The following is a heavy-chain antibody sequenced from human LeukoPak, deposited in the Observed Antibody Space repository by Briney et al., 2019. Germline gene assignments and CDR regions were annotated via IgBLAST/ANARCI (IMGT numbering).Heavy chain of an antibody. D-gene: IGHD4-11*01. CDR1: GFTFSSHW. J-gene: IGHJ6*03. CDR3: ASRSAGLQSDYYYYMDV. Sequence: GGSLRLSCAASGFTFSSHWMHWVRQAPGKGLVWVSRINTDGSSISYADSVKGRFTISRDNAKNTLYLQMNSLRAEDTAVYYCASRSAGLQSDYYYYMDVWGKGTTVTVSS. CDR2: INTDGSSI. V-gene: IGHV3-74*01.